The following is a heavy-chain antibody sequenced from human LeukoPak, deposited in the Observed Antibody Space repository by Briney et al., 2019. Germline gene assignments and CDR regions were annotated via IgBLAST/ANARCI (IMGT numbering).Heavy chain of an antibody. CDR1: GGSISSGGYY. V-gene: IGHV4-31*03. CDR2: IYYSGST. CDR3: ARALLRPWFDP. D-gene: IGHD3-16*01. Sequence: PSETLSLTCTVSGGSISSGGYYWSWIRQHPGKGLEWIGYIYYSGSTYYNPSLKSRVTISVDTSKNQFSLKLRSVTTADTAVYYCARALLRPWFDPWGQGTLVTVSS. J-gene: IGHJ5*02.